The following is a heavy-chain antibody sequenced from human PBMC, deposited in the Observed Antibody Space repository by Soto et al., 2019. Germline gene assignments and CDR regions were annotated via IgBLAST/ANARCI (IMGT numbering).Heavy chain of an antibody. CDR3: ARDNWNGAYYGLDV. V-gene: IGHV3-23*01. CDR2: MSGSGASI. J-gene: IGHJ6*02. CDR1: HFAFNIDA. Sequence: EAQLLESGGGLVQPGESLTLSCVASHFAFNIDAMTWVRQAPGKGLEWVSSMSGSGASIYYADSVKGRFTITRYKSKKTLYLQMNSRIAEDTAVYWCARDNWNGAYYGLDVWGQGTTVTVS. D-gene: IGHD1-20*01.